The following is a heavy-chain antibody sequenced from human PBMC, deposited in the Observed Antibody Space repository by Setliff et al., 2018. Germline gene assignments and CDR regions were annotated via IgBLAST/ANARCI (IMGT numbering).Heavy chain of an antibody. CDR1: GVSISSTTYY. CDR2: VSFFGSS. D-gene: IGHD1-26*01. J-gene: IGHJ5*02. V-gene: IGHV4-39*07. CDR3: ARDNTILGATDH. Sequence: PSETLSLTCTVSGVSISSTTYYWTWVRQPPGKGLEWIGTVSFFGSSYYSPSLKSRLAISLDTSGNRFSLNLTSLTAADTAVYFCARDNTILGATDHWGQGTLVTVSS.